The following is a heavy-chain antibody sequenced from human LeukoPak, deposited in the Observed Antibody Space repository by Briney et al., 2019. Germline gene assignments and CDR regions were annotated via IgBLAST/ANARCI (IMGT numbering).Heavy chain of an antibody. CDR1: GGSFSGYY. V-gene: IGHV4-34*01. CDR3: ASWHSCGYYHDH. D-gene: IGHD3-22*01. CDR2: VNHGGST. J-gene: IGHJ4*02. Sequence: SETLSLTCAVYGGSFSGYYWSWIRQPPGKGLEWIGEVNHGGSTNYNPSLKSRVTISLDTSKNHFSLKLSSVTAADTAVYYCASWHSCGYYHDHWGQGTLVTVSS.